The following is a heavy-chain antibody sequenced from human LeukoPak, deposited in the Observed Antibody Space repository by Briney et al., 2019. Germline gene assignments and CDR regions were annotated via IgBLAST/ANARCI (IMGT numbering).Heavy chain of an antibody. CDR1: GGSISSSSYY. V-gene: IGHV4-61*02. CDR2: IYTSGST. D-gene: IGHD3-16*01. J-gene: IGHJ3*02. CDR3: ARDWGSGYAFDI. Sequence: SETLSLTCTVSGGSISSSSYYWSWIRQPAGKGLEWIGRIYTSGSTNYNPSLKSRVTISVDTSKNQFSLKLSSVTAADTAVYYCARDWGSGYAFDIWGQGTMVTVSS.